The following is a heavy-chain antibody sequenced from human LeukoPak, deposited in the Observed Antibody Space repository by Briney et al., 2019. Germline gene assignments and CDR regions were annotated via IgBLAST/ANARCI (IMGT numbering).Heavy chain of an antibody. V-gene: IGHV1-69*06. D-gene: IGHD6-13*01. J-gene: IGHJ4*02. CDR2: IIPIFGTA. CDR1: GGTFSSYA. Sequence: ASVKVSCKASGGTFSSYAISWVRQAPGQGLEWMGGIIPIFGTANYAQKFQGRVTITADKSTSTAYMELSSLRSEDTAVYYCARDLFRYSSPPDYWGQGTLVTVSS. CDR3: ARDLFRYSSPPDY.